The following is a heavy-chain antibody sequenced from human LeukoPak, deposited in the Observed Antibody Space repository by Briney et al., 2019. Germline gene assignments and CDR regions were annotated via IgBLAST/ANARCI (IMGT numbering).Heavy chain of an antibody. CDR3: ARGTSGSY. CDR2: ISSSSSYI. V-gene: IGHV3-21*01. J-gene: IGHJ4*02. CDR1: GFTVSSNY. D-gene: IGHD1-26*01. Sequence: GGSLRLSCAASGFTVSSNYMDWVRQAPGKGLEWVSSISSSSSYIYYADSVKGRFTISRDNAKNSLYLQMNSLRAEDTAVYYCARGTSGSYWGQGTLVTVSS.